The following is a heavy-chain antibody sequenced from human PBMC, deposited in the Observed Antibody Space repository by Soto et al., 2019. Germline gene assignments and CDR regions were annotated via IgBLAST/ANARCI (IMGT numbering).Heavy chain of an antibody. D-gene: IGHD3-3*01. CDR3: ARTDYDPFWFDP. V-gene: IGHV4-30-2*01. Sequence: QLQLQESGSGLVKPSQTLSLTCAVSGGSISRGGYSWSWIRQPPGKGLAWIGYIYHSGSTYYNPSLKSRVTISVYRSKNQFSLKLSSVTAADTAVYYCARTDYDPFWFDPWGQGTLVTVSS. J-gene: IGHJ5*02. CDR1: GGSISRGGYS. CDR2: IYHSGST.